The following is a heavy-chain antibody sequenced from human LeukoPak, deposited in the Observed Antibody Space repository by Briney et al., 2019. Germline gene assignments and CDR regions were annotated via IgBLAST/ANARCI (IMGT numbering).Heavy chain of an antibody. J-gene: IGHJ3*02. Sequence: SVKVSCKASGGTFSSYAISWVQQAPGQGLEWMGGIIPIFGTANYAQKFQGRVTITADKSTSTAYMELSSLRSEDTAVYYCARDFIAADDAFDIWGQGTMVTVSS. CDR1: GGTFSSYA. D-gene: IGHD6-25*01. CDR3: ARDFIAADDAFDI. CDR2: IIPIFGTA. V-gene: IGHV1-69*06.